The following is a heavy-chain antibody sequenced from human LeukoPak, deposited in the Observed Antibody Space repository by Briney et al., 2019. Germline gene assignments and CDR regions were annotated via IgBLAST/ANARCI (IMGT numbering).Heavy chain of an antibody. Sequence: GGSLRLSCAASGFIFSSYAMSWVRQAPGKGLEWVSAISGSGGSTYYADSVKGRFTISRDNSKYTLYLQMDSLRVEDTGVYYCAKDRKPRIGRIAAPGPFDYWGQGALVTVSS. CDR2: ISGSGGST. J-gene: IGHJ4*02. D-gene: IGHD6-13*01. CDR1: GFIFSSYA. V-gene: IGHV3-23*01. CDR3: AKDRKPRIGRIAAPGPFDY.